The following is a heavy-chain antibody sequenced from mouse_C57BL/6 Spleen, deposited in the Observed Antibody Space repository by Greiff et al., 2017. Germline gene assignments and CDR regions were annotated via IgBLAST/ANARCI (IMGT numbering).Heavy chain of an antibody. CDR3: ASETKTAQVFSFDY. V-gene: IGHV5-4*01. CDR1: GFTFSSYA. D-gene: IGHD3-2*02. J-gene: IGHJ2*01. Sequence: EVQLVESGGGLVKPGGSLKLSCAASGFTFSSYAMPWVRQTPEKRLEWVATISDGGSYTYYPDNVKGRFTISRDTAKNNLYLQMRHLKSEDTAMYNCASETKTAQVFSFDYGGQGTTLTVSS. CDR2: ISDGGSYT.